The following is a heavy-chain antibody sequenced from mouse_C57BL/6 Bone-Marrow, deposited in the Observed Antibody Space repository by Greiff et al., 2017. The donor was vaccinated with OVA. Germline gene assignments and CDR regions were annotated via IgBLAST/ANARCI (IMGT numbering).Heavy chain of an antibody. J-gene: IGHJ3*01. CDR3: TTRLLRY. CDR1: GFNIKDDY. Sequence: EVQLQQSGAELVRPGASVKLSCTASGFNIKDDYMHWVKQRPEQGLEWIGWIDPENGDTEYASKFQGKATRTADTSSNTAYLQLSSLTSEDTAVYYCTTRLLRYWGQGTLVTVSA. V-gene: IGHV14-4*01. CDR2: IDPENGDT. D-gene: IGHD1-1*01.